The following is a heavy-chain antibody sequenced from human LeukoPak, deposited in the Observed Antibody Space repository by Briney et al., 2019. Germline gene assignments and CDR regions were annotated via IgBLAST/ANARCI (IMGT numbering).Heavy chain of an antibody. V-gene: IGHV1-69*05. CDR2: IIPIFGTA. CDR3: ARAGYSSGWGYWFDP. CDR1: GATFSSYA. J-gene: IGHJ5*02. Sequence: SAKLSCKASGATFSSYAISGVRQAPGQGLEWMGGIIPIFGTANYAQKFQGRVTITTDESTSTAYMELSSLRSEDTAVYYCARAGYSSGWGYWFDPWGQGTLVTVSS. D-gene: IGHD6-19*01.